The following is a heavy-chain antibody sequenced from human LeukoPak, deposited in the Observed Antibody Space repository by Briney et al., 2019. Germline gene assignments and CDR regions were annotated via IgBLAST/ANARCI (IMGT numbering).Heavy chain of an antibody. CDR1: GGSISGGGYY. V-gene: IGHV4-31*03. Sequence: SETLSLTCTVSGGSISGGGYYWSWIRQHPGKGLEWIGYIYYSGSTYYNPSLKSRVTISVDTSKNQFSLKLSSVTAADTAVYYCARVGYYGSGSYNWFDPWGQGTLVTVSS. J-gene: IGHJ5*02. D-gene: IGHD3-10*01. CDR2: IYYSGST. CDR3: ARVGYYGSGSYNWFDP.